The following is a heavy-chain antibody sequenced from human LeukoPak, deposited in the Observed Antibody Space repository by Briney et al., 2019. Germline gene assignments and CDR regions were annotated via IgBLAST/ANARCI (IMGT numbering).Heavy chain of an antibody. CDR3: ARDSGWNYVDLEY. D-gene: IGHD1-7*01. J-gene: IGHJ4*02. Sequence: PGGSLRLSCAASGFTVSSNYMSWVRQAPGKGLEWVSVTYSGGSTYYADSVKGRFTISRDNSKNTVYLQMNNLRAEDTAAYYCARDSGWNYVDLEYWGQGTLVTVSS. CDR1: GFTVSSNY. CDR2: TYSGGST. V-gene: IGHV3-66*01.